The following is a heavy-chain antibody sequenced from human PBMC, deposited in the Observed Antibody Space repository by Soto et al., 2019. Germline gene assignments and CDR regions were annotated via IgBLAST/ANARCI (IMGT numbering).Heavy chain of an antibody. J-gene: IGHJ3*01. CDR1: GFTFSSHW. CDR2: VNTDGATT. Sequence: EVELVESGGDLVQPGGSLRLSCAASGFTFSSHWMHWVRQVPGKGLVWIGRVNTDGATTSYADAVKGRFTISRDNAKNTVCLLMDGLTAEDTSTYCCAREAGYCSLTGWYRRALALGGQGTMFTVSP. V-gene: IGHV3-74*01. D-gene: IGHD2-15*01. CDR3: AREAGYCSLTGWYRRALAL.